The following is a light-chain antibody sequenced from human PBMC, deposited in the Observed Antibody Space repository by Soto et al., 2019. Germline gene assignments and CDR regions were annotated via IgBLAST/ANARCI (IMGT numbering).Light chain of an antibody. CDR3: QQRSNWPPLT. J-gene: IGKJ4*01. V-gene: IGKV3-11*01. Sequence: EIVLTQSPPTLSLSPGERATLSCRASQSVSSYLAWYQQKPGQAPRLLIYDASNSATGIPARFSGSGSGTDFTLTISSLEPEDFAVYYCQQRSNWPPLTFGGGTKVEI. CDR1: QSVSSY. CDR2: DAS.